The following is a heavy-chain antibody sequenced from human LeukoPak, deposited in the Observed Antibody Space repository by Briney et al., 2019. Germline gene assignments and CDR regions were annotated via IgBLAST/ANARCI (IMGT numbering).Heavy chain of an antibody. CDR2: INSDGSRT. CDR3: VKDLRGCSGGRCYTDY. CDR1: GFTFSTYW. D-gene: IGHD2-15*01. V-gene: IGHV3-74*01. Sequence: GGSLRLSCAASGFTFSTYWMHWVRQAPGKGLVWVSRINSDGSRTTYADSVKGRFTISRDNSKNTLYLQMSSLRAEDTAVYYCVKDLRGCSGGRCYTDYWGQGTLVTVSS. J-gene: IGHJ4*02.